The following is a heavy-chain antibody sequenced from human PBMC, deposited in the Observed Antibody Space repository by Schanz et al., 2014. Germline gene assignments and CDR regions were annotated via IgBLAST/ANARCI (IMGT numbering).Heavy chain of an antibody. J-gene: IGHJ3*02. CDR2: LSEGGGGT. D-gene: IGHD3-10*01. Sequence: EVQLMESGGGLVKPGGSLRLSCVASGFAFSIFAMTWVRQAPGRGLEWVSALSEGGGGTHYADSVRGRFTISRDNSKNTLYLQMNSLRAEDTAVYYCAKGRFGELSAFDIWGQGTMVTVSS. CDR1: GFAFSIFA. V-gene: IGHV3-23*01. CDR3: AKGRFGELSAFDI.